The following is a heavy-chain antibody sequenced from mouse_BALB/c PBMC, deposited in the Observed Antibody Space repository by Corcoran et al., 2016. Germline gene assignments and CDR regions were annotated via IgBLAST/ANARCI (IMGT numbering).Heavy chain of an antibody. J-gene: IGHJ1*01. CDR2: ILPGSGST. Sequence: QVQLQQSGAELMKPGASVKISCKATGYTFSSYWIEWVKQRPGHGLEWIGEILPGSGSTNYNEKFMGKATFTADTSSKPAYMQLSSLASEDSADYYCARAEYGNLYWDFDVVCAGTAVTVSS. D-gene: IGHD2-10*02. CDR3: ARAEYGNLYWDFDV. CDR1: GYTFSSYW. V-gene: IGHV1-9*01.